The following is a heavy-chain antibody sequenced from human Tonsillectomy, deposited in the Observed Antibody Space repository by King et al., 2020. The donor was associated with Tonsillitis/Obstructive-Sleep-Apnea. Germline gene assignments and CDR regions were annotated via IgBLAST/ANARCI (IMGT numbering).Heavy chain of an antibody. CDR1: GGSFSGYY. CDR2: INHSGST. D-gene: IGHD3-3*01. V-gene: IGHV4-34*01. Sequence: VQLQQWGAGLLKPSETLSLTCAVYGGSFSGYYWSWIRQPPGKGLEWIGEINHSGSTNYNPSLKSRVTISVDTSKNQFSLKLSSVTAADTAVYYCARGQDFGVVTYYYMDVWGKGTTVTVSS. CDR3: ARGQDFGVVTYYYMDV. J-gene: IGHJ6*03.